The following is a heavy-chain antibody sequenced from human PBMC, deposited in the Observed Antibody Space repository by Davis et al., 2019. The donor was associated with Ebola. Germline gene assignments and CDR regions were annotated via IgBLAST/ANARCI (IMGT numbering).Heavy chain of an antibody. Sequence: GESLKISCAASGFTFSSYAMSWVRQAPGKGLEWVSAISGSGGSTYYADSVKGRFTISRGNSKNTLYLQMNSLRAEDTAVYYCTRRSPTYYYDSSGYYYDIGSYDYWGQGTLVTVSS. CDR3: TRRSPTYYYDSSGYYYDIGSYDY. D-gene: IGHD3-22*01. CDR1: GFTFSSYA. J-gene: IGHJ4*02. V-gene: IGHV3-23*01. CDR2: ISGSGGST.